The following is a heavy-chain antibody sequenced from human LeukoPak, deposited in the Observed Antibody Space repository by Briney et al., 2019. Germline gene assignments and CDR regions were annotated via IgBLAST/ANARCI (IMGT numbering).Heavy chain of an antibody. CDR3: ARDYSGSLVY. D-gene: IGHD3-10*01. V-gene: IGHV4-61*01. CDR1: GGSLSSAHG. Sequence: SETLSLTCTVSGGSLSSAHGWSWIRQPPGKGLEWIGYSQNSGCTNCNPSLKSRVTISVDTSKNQFSLKLSSVTAADTAVYYCARDYSGSLVYWGQGTLVTVSS. CDR2: SQNSGCT. J-gene: IGHJ4*02.